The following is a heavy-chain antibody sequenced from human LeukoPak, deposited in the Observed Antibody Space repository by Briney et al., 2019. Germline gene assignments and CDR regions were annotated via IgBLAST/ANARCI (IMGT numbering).Heavy chain of an antibody. V-gene: IGHV4-61*02. D-gene: IGHD3-10*01. Sequence: SETLSLTCTVSGGSISSGPYYWTWIRQPAGKGLEWIGRIYSSGSTNYNPSPKSRVTISVDTSKNQFSLKLSSVTAADTAVYYCARRRYYYGSGSYYAYYFDYWGQGTLVTVSS. CDR3: ARRRYYYGSGSYYAYYFDY. J-gene: IGHJ4*02. CDR2: IYSSGST. CDR1: GGSISSGPYY.